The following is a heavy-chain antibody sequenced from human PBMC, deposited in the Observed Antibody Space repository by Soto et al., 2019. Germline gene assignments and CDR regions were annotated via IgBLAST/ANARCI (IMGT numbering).Heavy chain of an antibody. CDR3: ARDRGDSSGWLFDY. V-gene: IGHV3-33*08. CDR1: GFTFSDYA. Sequence: GGSLRLSCAASGFTFSDYAMHWVRQAPGKGLEWVALIWYDGSNEYYADSVKGRFTISRDNSKNMLYLQMNSLRAEDTAVYYCARDRGDSSGWLFDYWGQGTLVTVSS. CDR2: IWYDGSNE. J-gene: IGHJ4*02. D-gene: IGHD6-19*01.